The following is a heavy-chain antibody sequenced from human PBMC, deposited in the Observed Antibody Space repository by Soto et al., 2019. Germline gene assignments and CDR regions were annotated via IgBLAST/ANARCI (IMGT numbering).Heavy chain of an antibody. CDR3: ARGCSSSWYYFDY. CDR2: ISYDGSNK. D-gene: IGHD6-13*01. CDR1: GFTFSSYA. V-gene: IGHV3-30-3*01. J-gene: IGHJ4*02. Sequence: GGSLRLSCAASGFTFSSYAMHWVHQAPGKGLEWVAVISYDGSNKYYADSVKGRFTISRDNSKNTLYLQMNSLRAEDTAVYYCARGCSSSWYYFDYWGQGTLVTVSS.